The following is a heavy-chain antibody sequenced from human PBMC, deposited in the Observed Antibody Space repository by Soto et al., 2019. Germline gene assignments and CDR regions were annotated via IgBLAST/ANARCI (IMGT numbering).Heavy chain of an antibody. Sequence: GGSLRLSCAASGFTFSSYGMHWVRQAPGKGLEWVAVISYDGSNKYYADSVKGRFTISRDNSKNTLYLQMNSLTADDTAVYYCAKPYYDFWSGYSHDDAFDIWGQGTMVTVSS. CDR2: ISYDGSNK. CDR1: GFTFSSYG. V-gene: IGHV3-30*18. D-gene: IGHD3-3*01. CDR3: AKPYYDFWSGYSHDDAFDI. J-gene: IGHJ3*02.